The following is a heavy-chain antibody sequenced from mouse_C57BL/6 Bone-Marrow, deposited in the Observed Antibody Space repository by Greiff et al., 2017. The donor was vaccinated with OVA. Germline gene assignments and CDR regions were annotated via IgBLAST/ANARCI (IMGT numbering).Heavy chain of an antibody. CDR2: IYPGGGYT. J-gene: IGHJ4*01. CDR3: ARRCYGGSANYAMDY. Sequence: VQLQQPGAELVRPGTSVKMSCKASGYTFTNYWIGWAKQRPGHGLEWIGDIYPGGGYTNYNEKFKGKATLTADKSSSTAYMQVSSLTSEDSAVYYCARRCYGGSANYAMDYWGQGTSVTVSS. D-gene: IGHD1-1*01. V-gene: IGHV1-63*01. CDR1: GYTFTNYW.